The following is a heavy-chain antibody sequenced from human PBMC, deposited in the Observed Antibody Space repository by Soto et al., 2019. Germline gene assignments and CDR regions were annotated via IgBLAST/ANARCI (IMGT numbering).Heavy chain of an antibody. Sequence: GASVKVSCKASGYTFTSYGISWVRQAPGKGLEWMGWISAYNGNTNYAQKLQGRVTMTTNTSTSTAYMELRSLRSEDTAVYYCARVLGYCSSTSCYAKADDGFDIWGQGTMVTVSS. D-gene: IGHD2-2*01. J-gene: IGHJ3*02. V-gene: IGHV1-18*01. CDR1: GYTFTSYG. CDR2: ISAYNGNT. CDR3: ARVLGYCSSTSCYAKADDGFDI.